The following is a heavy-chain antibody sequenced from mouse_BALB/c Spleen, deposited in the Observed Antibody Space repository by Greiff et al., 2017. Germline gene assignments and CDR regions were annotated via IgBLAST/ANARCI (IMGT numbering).Heavy chain of an antibody. Sequence: EVNVVESGGGLVQPGGSLKLSCAASGFTFSSYGMSWVRQTPDKRLELVATINSNGGSTYYPDSVKGRFTISRDNAKNTLYLQMSSLKSEDTAMYYCARDKGLAMDYWGQGTSVTVSS. V-gene: IGHV5-6-3*01. D-gene: IGHD3-3*01. CDR3: ARDKGLAMDY. CDR1: GFTFSSYG. CDR2: INSNGGST. J-gene: IGHJ4*01.